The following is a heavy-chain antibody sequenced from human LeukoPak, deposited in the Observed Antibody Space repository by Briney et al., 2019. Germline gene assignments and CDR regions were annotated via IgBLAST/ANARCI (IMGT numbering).Heavy chain of an antibody. J-gene: IGHJ6*04. V-gene: IGHV4-39*07. CDR3: ARGERFLEDV. CDR2: IYYSGNT. CDR1: GGSISSSSYY. Sequence: SETLSLTCTVSGGSISSSSYYWGWIRQPPGKGLEWIGSIYYSGNTYYNPSLRSRVTISVDTSKNQFSLKLSSVTAADTAVYYCARGERFLEDVWGKGTTVTVSS. D-gene: IGHD3-3*01.